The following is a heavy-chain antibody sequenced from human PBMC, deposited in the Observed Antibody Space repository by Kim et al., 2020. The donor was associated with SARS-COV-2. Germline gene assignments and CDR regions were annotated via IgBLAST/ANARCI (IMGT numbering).Heavy chain of an antibody. Sequence: VKGRFTITRDNAKNSLYLQINSLRAEDTAVYYCARDGPYYYDSSGYSDYWGQGTLVTVSS. J-gene: IGHJ4*02. D-gene: IGHD3-22*01. V-gene: IGHV3-21*01. CDR3: ARDGPYYYDSSGYSDY.